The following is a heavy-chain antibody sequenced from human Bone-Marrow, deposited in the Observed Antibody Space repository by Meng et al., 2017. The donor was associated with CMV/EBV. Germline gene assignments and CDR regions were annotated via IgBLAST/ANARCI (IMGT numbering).Heavy chain of an antibody. V-gene: IGHV1-69*10. J-gene: IGHJ5*02. CDR3: ARDCIIVVVPAAIGSGWFDP. CDR1: GGTFSSHT. Sequence: SVKVSCKASGGTFSSHTISWVRQAPGQGLEWMGGIIPILGIANYAQKFQGRVTITADKSTSTAYMELSSLRSEDTAVYYCARDCIIVVVPAAIGSGWFDPWGQGTRVTVSS. D-gene: IGHD2-2*01. CDR2: IIPILGIA.